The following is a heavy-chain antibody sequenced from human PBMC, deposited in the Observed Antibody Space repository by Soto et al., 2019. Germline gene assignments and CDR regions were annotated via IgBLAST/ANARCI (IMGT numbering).Heavy chain of an antibody. CDR3: ATRSSASSSAH. CDR2: ISWNSGSI. V-gene: IGHV3-9*01. CDR1: GFTFDDYA. D-gene: IGHD1-26*01. Sequence: GGSLRLSCAASGFTFDDYAMHWVRQAPGKGLEWVSGISWNSGSIDYADSVKGRFTISRDNTKNSLYLQMNSLRAEDTALYYCATRSSASSSAHWGQGTLVTVSS. J-gene: IGHJ1*01.